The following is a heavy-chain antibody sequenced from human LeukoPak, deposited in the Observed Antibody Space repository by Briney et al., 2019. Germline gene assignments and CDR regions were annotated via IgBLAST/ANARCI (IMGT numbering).Heavy chain of an antibody. CDR3: ARGLGYYDSSGYYLGYYFDY. V-gene: IGHV1-2*02. J-gene: IGHJ4*02. CDR1: GYTFTGYY. CDR2: INPNSGGT. D-gene: IGHD3-22*01. Sequence: GASVKVSCKASGYTFTGYYMHWVRQAPGQGLEWMGWINPNSGGTNYAQKFQGRVTMTRDTSISTAYMELSRLRSDDTAVYYCARGLGYYDSSGYYLGYYFDYWGQGTLVTVSS.